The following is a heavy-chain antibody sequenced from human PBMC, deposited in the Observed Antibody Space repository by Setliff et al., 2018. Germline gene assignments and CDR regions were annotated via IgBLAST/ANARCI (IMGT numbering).Heavy chain of an antibody. CDR3: LRLVRYCSRTTCQRTLGDEV. Sequence: ASVKVSCKASGYTFRQSIVSWVRQAPGQGLEWLGWIGVYSGNTYSAQRFQGRVSLTTDESTNMAYMELRGLTSNDTAVYYCLRLVRYCSRTTCQRTLGDEVWGQGTLVTVSS. CDR1: GYTFRQSI. V-gene: IGHV1-18*01. J-gene: IGHJ4*02. D-gene: IGHD2-8*01. CDR2: IGVYSGNT.